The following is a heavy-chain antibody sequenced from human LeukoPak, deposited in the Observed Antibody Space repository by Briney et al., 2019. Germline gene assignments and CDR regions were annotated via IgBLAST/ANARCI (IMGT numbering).Heavy chain of an antibody. CDR3: ARRRVNSGSYLPLDY. Sequence: GGSLRLSCAASGFSFDDYGMSWVRQVPGKGLEWVCDINWSGGSIIYADSVKGRFTISRDNARNSLYLQMNSLRDADTALYYCARRRVNSGSYLPLDYWGQGILVTVSS. CDR1: GFSFDDYG. J-gene: IGHJ4*02. D-gene: IGHD1-26*01. CDR2: INWSGGSI. V-gene: IGHV3-20*04.